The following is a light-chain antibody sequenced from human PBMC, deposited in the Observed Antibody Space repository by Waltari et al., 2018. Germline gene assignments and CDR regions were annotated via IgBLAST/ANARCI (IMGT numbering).Light chain of an antibody. CDR2: AAS. J-gene: IGKJ2*01. V-gene: IGKV3-20*01. CDR3: QQYGSSPYT. Sequence: EFVLTQSPGTLSLSPGERATFYCRASQSVRSGYLTWYQQRRGQAPRLLIYAASSRATGIPDRFSGSGSGTDFLLTISRLESEDFAVYYCQQYGSSPYTFGQGTNLEIK. CDR1: QSVRSGY.